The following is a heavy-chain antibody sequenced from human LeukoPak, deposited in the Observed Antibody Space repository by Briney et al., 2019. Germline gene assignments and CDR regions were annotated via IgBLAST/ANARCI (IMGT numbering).Heavy chain of an antibody. CDR1: GYTFTGYY. CDR2: ISAYNGNT. CDR3: ARDYGDYIAHDAFDI. D-gene: IGHD4-17*01. Sequence: ASVKVSCKASGYTFTGYYMHWVRQAPGQGLEWMGWISAYNGNTNYAQKLQGRVTMTTDTSTSTAYMELRSLRSDDTAVYYCARDYGDYIAHDAFDIWGQGTMVTVSS. V-gene: IGHV1-18*04. J-gene: IGHJ3*02.